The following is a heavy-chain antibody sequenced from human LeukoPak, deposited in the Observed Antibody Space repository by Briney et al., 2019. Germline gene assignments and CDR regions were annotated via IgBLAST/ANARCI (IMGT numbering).Heavy chain of an antibody. D-gene: IGHD3-10*01. CDR1: GFTFSSYS. Sequence: QPGGSLRLSCAASGFTFSSYSMNWVRQAPGRGLEWVSYISSSSSTIYYADSVKGRFTISRDNAKNSLYLQMNSLRDEDTAVYYCAREASWFGELSWFDPWGQGTLVTVSS. CDR2: ISSSSSTI. J-gene: IGHJ5*02. V-gene: IGHV3-48*02. CDR3: AREASWFGELSWFDP.